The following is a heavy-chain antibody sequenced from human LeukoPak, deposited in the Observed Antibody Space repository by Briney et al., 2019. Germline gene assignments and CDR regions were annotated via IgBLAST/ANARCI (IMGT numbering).Heavy chain of an antibody. CDR2: IKEDGSLK. J-gene: IGHJ4*02. Sequence: GGSLSSPVQPLDSPCSYAMTWVRQAPGKGPEWVANIKEDGSLKNYVDSVEGRFTVSRDNAKNTLYLQMNSLRLEDTAVYYCVRDWAPASMQAAPFDCWGQGTLVTVSS. CDR3: VRDWAPASMQAAPFDC. V-gene: IGHV3-7*01. CDR1: DSPCSYA. D-gene: IGHD2/OR15-2a*01.